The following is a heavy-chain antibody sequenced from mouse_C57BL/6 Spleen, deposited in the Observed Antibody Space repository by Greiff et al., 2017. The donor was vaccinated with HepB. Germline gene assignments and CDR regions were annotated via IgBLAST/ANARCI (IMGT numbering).Heavy chain of an antibody. CDR1: GYTFTSYW. V-gene: IGHV1-50*01. J-gene: IGHJ4*01. CDR2: IDPSDSYT. CDR3: ARLVYYERAMDY. D-gene: IGHD2-4*01. Sequence: QVQLKQPGAELVKPGASVKLSCKASGYTFTSYWMQWVKQRPGQGLEWIGEIDPSDSYTNYNQKFKGKATLTVDTSSSTAYMQLSSLTSEDSAVYYCARLVYYERAMDYWGQGTSVTVSS.